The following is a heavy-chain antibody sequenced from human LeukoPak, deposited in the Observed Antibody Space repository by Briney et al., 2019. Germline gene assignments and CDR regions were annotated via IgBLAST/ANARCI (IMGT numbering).Heavy chain of an antibody. CDR1: GGSISSSNW. J-gene: IGHJ6*02. CDR3: ARVGDSHDYGDYPTDYYYGMDV. V-gene: IGHV4-4*02. D-gene: IGHD4-17*01. Sequence: PSETLSLTCAVSGGSISSSNWWSWVRQPPGKGLERIGEIYHSGSTNYNPSLKSRVTISVDKSKNQFSLKLSSVTAADTAVYYCARVGDSHDYGDYPTDYYYGMDVWGQGTTVTVSS. CDR2: IYHSGST.